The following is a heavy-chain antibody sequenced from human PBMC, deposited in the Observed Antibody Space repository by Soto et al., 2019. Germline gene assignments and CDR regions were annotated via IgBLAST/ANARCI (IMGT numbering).Heavy chain of an antibody. CDR2: IIPVFGRA. J-gene: IGHJ6*02. CDR3: ARDAYGMDF. Sequence: QVHLVQSGAEVKKPGSSVKVSCEASGGTFSSYSINWVRQAPGQGLEWMGGIIPVFGRANYARKFQGRVPLTADGSTNKVYMELSSVTSADTAVYYCARDAYGMDFWCQGTTVTVAS. V-gene: IGHV1-69*01. CDR1: GGTFSSYS.